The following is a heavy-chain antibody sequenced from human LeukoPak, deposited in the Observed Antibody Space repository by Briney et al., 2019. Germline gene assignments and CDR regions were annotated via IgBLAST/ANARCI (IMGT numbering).Heavy chain of an antibody. D-gene: IGHD2-15*01. CDR3: AREGIDPMIDY. J-gene: IGHJ4*02. CDR2: INSDGSST. V-gene: IGHV3-74*01. Sequence: GGSLRLSCAASGFTFSNYWMPWARQAPGKGLVWVSRINSDGSSTSYADSVKGRFTISRDNAKSTLYLQMNSLRAEDTAVYYRAREGIDPMIDYWGQGTLVTVSS. CDR1: GFTFSNYW.